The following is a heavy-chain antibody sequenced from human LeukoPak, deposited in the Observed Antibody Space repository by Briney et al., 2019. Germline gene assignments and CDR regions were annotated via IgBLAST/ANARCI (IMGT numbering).Heavy chain of an antibody. CDR2: ITTSSTV. D-gene: IGHD2-2*01. CDR1: GLTFVNYG. J-gene: IGHJ4*02. V-gene: IGHV3-48*01. CDR3: ARDQIHSSTSCLDY. Sequence: GGSLRLSCAASGLTFVNYGANWVRQAPGKGLEWVSYITTSSTVYYADSVKGRFTISRDNSKNTLYLQMNSLRAEDTAVYYCARDQIHSSTSCLDYWGQGTLVTVSS.